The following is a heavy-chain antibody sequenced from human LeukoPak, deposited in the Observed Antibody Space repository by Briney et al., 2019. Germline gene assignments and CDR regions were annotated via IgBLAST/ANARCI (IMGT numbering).Heavy chain of an antibody. CDR1: GGSISNYY. V-gene: IGHV4-59*01. Sequence: TSETLFLTCAVSGGSISNYYCRWIRQPPGKRLEWLGYIHYSWYTNYNPSLKSRVTISVDTSKNQFSLNLSSVTAADTAVYYCARHWGSDWYFDLWGRGTLVTVSS. CDR3: ARHWGSDWYFDL. D-gene: IGHD7-27*01. CDR2: IHYSWYT. J-gene: IGHJ2*01.